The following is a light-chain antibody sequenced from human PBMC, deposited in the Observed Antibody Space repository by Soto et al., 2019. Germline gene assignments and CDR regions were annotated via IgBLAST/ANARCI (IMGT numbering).Light chain of an antibody. V-gene: IGKV1-27*01. CDR3: QKYNSAPST. J-gene: IGKJ4*01. CDR1: QGISSY. CDR2: AAS. Sequence: DVQMTQAPSSLSASVGDRATITCRASQGISSYLAWYQHKPGKVPKLLIYAASILQSGVPSRFSGSGSGTDFTLTISSLQPEDVPTYYCQKYNSAPSTFGGGTKVEIK.